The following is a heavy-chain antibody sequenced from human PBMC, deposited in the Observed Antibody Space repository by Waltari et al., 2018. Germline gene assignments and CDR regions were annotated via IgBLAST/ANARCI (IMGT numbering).Heavy chain of an antibody. D-gene: IGHD3-3*01. J-gene: IGHJ6*03. Sequence: QVQLVQSGAEVKKPGSSVKVSCKASGGTFSSYAISWVRQAPGQGLEWMGRIIPIFGTANYAQKFQGRVTITADKSTSTAYMELSSLRSEDTAVYYCAQGTHSDFWSGPNVYYYYYMDVWGKGTTVTISS. CDR2: IIPIFGTA. CDR1: GGTFSSYA. CDR3: AQGTHSDFWSGPNVYYYYYMDV. V-gene: IGHV1-69*13.